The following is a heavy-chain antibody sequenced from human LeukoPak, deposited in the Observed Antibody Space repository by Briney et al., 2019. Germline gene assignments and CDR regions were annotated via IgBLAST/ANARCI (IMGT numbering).Heavy chain of an antibody. CDR3: AKDWIRFNRVFDCFDS. J-gene: IGHJ4*02. D-gene: IGHD2-21*01. V-gene: IGHV3-23*01. CDR1: GFPFETNA. CDR2: IGNTET. Sequence: GGSLRLSCATSGFPFETNAMSWVRQAPGKGLEWVATIGNTETFYADSVTGRFTISRDNSKNTVNLQMNRLRVEDTAIYYCAKDWIRFNRVFDCFDSWGQGTLVTVSS.